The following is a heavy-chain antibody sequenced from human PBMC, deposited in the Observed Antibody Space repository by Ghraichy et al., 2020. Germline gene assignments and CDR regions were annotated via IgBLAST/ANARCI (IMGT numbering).Heavy chain of an antibody. Sequence: SETLSLTCTVSGGSISSGDYYWSWIRQPPGKGLEWIGYIYYSGSTYYNPSLKSRVTISVDTSKNQFSLKLSSVTAADTAVYYCASYCSGGSCYSGAIDYWGQGTLVTVSS. CDR3: ASYCSGGSCYSGAIDY. V-gene: IGHV4-30-4*01. CDR1: GGSISSGDYY. CDR2: IYYSGST. D-gene: IGHD2-15*01. J-gene: IGHJ4*02.